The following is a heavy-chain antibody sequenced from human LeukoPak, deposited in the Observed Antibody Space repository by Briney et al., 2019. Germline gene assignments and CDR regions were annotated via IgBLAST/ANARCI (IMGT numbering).Heavy chain of an antibody. CDR1: GFTFSSYC. CDR2: ITGSGGST. D-gene: IGHD3-10*01. CDR3: LQTFYHASAHHY. J-gene: IGHJ4*02. Sequence: GGSLRLSCAASGFTFSSYCMNWVRQAPGKGLEWVSGITGSGGSTYSAGSVTGRFTISRDNSKNTLYLQMNGLRAEATAGYFFLQTFYHASAHHYGGEGTLVTVSS. V-gene: IGHV3-23*01.